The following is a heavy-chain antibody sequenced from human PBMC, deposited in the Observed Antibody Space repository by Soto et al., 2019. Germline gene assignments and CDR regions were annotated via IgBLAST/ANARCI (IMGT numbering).Heavy chain of an antibody. CDR1: GGSISSSSYY. CDR2: IYYSGST. V-gene: IGHV4-39*01. J-gene: IGHJ6*02. D-gene: IGHD6-13*01. Sequence: QLQLQESGPGLVKPSETLSLTCTVSGGSISSSSYYWGWIRQPPGKGLEWIGSIYYSGSTYYNPSLKSRVTISVDTSKNQFSLKLSSVTAADTAVYYCARHIYPGLIAAAGHQPYYYYYGMDVWGQGTTVTVSS. CDR3: ARHIYPGLIAAAGHQPYYYYYGMDV.